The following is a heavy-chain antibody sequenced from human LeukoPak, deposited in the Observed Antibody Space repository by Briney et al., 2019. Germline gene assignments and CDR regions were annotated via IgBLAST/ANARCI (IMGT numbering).Heavy chain of an antibody. J-gene: IGHJ4*02. CDR1: GFTFSSYW. D-gene: IGHD6-6*01. V-gene: IGHV3-23*01. Sequence: GGSLRLSCAASGFTFSSYWMHWVRQAPGKGLEWVSAISGSGGSTYYADSVKGRFTISRDNSKNTLYLQMNSLRAEDTAVYYCAKDTQYSIRPAPSDYWGQGTLVTVSS. CDR2: ISGSGGST. CDR3: AKDTQYSIRPAPSDY.